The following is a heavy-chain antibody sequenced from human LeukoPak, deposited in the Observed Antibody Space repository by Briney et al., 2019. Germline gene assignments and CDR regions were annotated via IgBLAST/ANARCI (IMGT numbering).Heavy chain of an antibody. CDR3: ARVKVGAKYNWFDP. CDR2: FKPNSGGT. Sequence: ASVKVSCKASGYTFTDYYMHWVRQAPGQGLEWMGWFKPNSGGTHFAQKFQGRVTMTRDTSTSTAYMKLRRLRSDDTAVYFCARVKVGAKYNWFDPWGQGTLVTVSS. J-gene: IGHJ5*02. D-gene: IGHD1-26*01. CDR1: GYTFTDYY. V-gene: IGHV1-2*02.